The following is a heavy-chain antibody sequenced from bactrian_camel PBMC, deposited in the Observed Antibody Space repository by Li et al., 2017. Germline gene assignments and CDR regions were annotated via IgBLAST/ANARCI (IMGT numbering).Heavy chain of an antibody. CDR2: IDSDGST. CDR1: DYSYDYGC. D-gene: IGHD3*01. V-gene: IGHV3S53*01. CDR3: AAPALALAACPQGPGSSDLFGY. Sequence: HVQLVESGGGSVQAGGSLTLSCAAPDYSYDYGCMGWFRQAPGKTREEVVTIDSDGSTTYQDSVKGRFTISKDRTKANVTLYLQMNNLEPEDTAMYYCAAPALALAACPQGPGSSDLFGYWGQGTQVTVS. J-gene: IGHJ6*01.